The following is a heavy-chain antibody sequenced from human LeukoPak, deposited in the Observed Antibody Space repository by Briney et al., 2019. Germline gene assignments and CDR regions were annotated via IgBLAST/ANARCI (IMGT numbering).Heavy chain of an antibody. CDR3: ARVDTVMAYYFDL. Sequence: GGSPRLSCAASGFTVSTNRMTWVRQAPGKGLEWGSTIYSGGNTYYADYVMGRFTISRHNSRNTLYLQMNSLRAEDTAVYYCARVDTVMAYYFDLWGQGTLVTVSS. J-gene: IGHJ4*02. CDR2: IYSGGNT. D-gene: IGHD5-18*01. CDR1: GFTVSTNR. V-gene: IGHV3-53*04.